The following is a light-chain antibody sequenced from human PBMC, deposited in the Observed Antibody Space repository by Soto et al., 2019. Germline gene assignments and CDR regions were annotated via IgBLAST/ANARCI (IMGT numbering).Light chain of an antibody. Sequence: DIQMSQSPSTLSGSVGDRVTITCRASQTISSWLAWYQQKPGKAPKLLIHKASTLKSGVPSRFSGGGSGTEFTLTISSLQPDDFATYYCQQYDSYSATFGQGTKVDI. CDR3: QQYDSYSAT. CDR1: QTISSW. CDR2: KAS. J-gene: IGKJ1*01. V-gene: IGKV1-5*03.